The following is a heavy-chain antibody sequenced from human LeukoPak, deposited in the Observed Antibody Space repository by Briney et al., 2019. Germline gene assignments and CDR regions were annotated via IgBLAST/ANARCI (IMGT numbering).Heavy chain of an antibody. D-gene: IGHD3-10*02. J-gene: IGHJ4*02. Sequence: AGTLRLSCAVSGFTFSSYDRRWVRQPPGKGLEWVAVISYDGSNKYYAYSVNGRFTSSRVTSKNTLYLQMHNLRSEAAAVYYWAKDACPGVQVFDYWGQRTLVTVSS. V-gene: IGHV3-30*18. CDR1: GFTFSSYD. CDR2: ISYDGSNK. CDR3: AKDACPGVQVFDY.